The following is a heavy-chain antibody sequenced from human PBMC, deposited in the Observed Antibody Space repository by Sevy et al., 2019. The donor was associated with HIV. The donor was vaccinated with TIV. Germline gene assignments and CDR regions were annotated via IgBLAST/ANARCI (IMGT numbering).Heavy chain of an antibody. V-gene: IGHV3-7*01. J-gene: IGHJ4*02. CDR2: IKQDGSEK. D-gene: IGHD1-1*01. CDR1: GFTFSSYW. Sequence: GGSLRLSCAGSGFTFSSYWMTWVRQAPGKGLEWVANIKQDGSEKYYVDSVKGRFTISRDNAKNSLYLQMNSLRAEDTAVYYCTRDHPFGTYWGQGTLVTVSS. CDR3: TRDHPFGTY.